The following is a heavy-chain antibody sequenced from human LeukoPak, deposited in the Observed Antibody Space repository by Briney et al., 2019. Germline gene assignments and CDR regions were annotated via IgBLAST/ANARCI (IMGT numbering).Heavy chain of an antibody. CDR3: ATVAAIGQWLRSGGLDI. V-gene: IGHV4-59*08. CDR2: IYYCGST. J-gene: IGHJ3*02. D-gene: IGHD3-22*01. CDR1: GGSISSYY. Sequence: NPSETLSLTCTVSGGSISSYYWSWIRQRPGKGLEWIGYIYYCGSTNYNPSLKSRVTISVDTSKNQFSLKLSSVTAADTAVYYCATVAAIGQWLRSGGLDIWGQGTMVTVSS.